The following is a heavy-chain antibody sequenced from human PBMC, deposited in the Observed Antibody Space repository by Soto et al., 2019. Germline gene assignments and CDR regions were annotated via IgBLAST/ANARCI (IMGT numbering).Heavy chain of an antibody. D-gene: IGHD3-22*01. V-gene: IGHV5-10-1*01. CDR1: GYSFTSYW. CDR3: ARMRTDISGPTGWFDP. J-gene: IGHJ5*02. CDR2: IDPSDSYT. Sequence: GESLKISCKGSGYSFTSYWISWVRQMPGKGLEWMGRIDPSDSYTNYSPSFQGHVTISADKSISTAYLQWSSLKASDTAMYYCARMRTDISGPTGWFDPWGQGPLVTVSS.